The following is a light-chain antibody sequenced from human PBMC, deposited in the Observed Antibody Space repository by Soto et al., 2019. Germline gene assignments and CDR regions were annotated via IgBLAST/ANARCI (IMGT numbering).Light chain of an antibody. CDR3: EQYNNWARR. Sequence: ENMMTQYQATMIVCGGERATVCCRASQSVSSNLAWYQQKPGQAPRLLIYGASTRATGIPARFSVSGSGTEFTLALRCLQSEYFAVYFCEQYNNWARRLGEGTKV. V-gene: IGKV3-15*01. CDR2: GAS. CDR1: QSVSSN. J-gene: IGKJ1*01.